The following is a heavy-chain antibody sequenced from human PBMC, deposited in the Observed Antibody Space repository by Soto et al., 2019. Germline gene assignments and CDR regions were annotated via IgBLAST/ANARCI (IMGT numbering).Heavy chain of an antibody. CDR2: ISGSGGST. V-gene: IGHV3-23*01. J-gene: IGHJ4*02. D-gene: IGHD5-18*01. CDR3: AKQRGYSYGTAPDY. CDR1: GFTFSSYA. Sequence: GGSLRLSCAASGFTFSSYAMSWVRQAPGKGLEWVSAISGSGGSTYYADSVKGRFTISRDNSKNTLYLQMNSLRAEDTAVYYCAKQRGYSYGTAPDYWGQGPLVTVS.